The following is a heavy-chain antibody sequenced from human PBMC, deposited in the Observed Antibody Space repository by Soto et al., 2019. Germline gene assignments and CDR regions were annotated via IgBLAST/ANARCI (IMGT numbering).Heavy chain of an antibody. Sequence: EVQLVETGGYLIQPGGSLRLSCAASGFTVSSDSMTWVRQAPGKGLEWTSIIYSDNNTDYADSVKGRFSISRDTSKNILYLQMNSLRAEDTAEYYCARHYSAMGVWGKGTTVTVSS. CDR3: ARHYSAMGV. CDR1: GFTVSSDS. V-gene: IGHV3-53*02. J-gene: IGHJ6*04. CDR2: IYSDNNT.